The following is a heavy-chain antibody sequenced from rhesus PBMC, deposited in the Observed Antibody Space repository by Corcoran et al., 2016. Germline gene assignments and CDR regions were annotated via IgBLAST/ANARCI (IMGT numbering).Heavy chain of an antibody. CDR1: GFTFDDYA. Sequence: EVQLVESGGGVVQPGGSLRLSCAASGFTFDDYAIHWVRQAPGKGLEWVSGISCSGGSTYYADSVKCQFTISRDNAKNSLYLQMGSLRAEDTALYYCAAEGDYGSSFDYWGQGVLVTVSS. CDR2: ISCSGGST. V-gene: IGHV3-201*01. D-gene: IGHD4-29*01. J-gene: IGHJ4*01. CDR3: AAEGDYGSSFDY.